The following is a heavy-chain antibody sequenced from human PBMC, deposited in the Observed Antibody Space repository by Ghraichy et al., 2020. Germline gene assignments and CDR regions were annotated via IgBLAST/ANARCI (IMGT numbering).Heavy chain of an antibody. J-gene: IGHJ4*02. CDR3: ARVMLRFLEWLPRYFDY. D-gene: IGHD3-3*01. CDR1: GFTFSSYW. CDR2: IKQDGSEK. V-gene: IGHV3-7*03. Sequence: GGSLRLSCAASGFTFSSYWMSWVRQAPGKGLEWVANIKQDGSEKYYVDSVKGRFTISRDNAKNSLYLQMNSLRAEDTAVYYCARVMLRFLEWLPRYFDYWGQGTLVTVSS.